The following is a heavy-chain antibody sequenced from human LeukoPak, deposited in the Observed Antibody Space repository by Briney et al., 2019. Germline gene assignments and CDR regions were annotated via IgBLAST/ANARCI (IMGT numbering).Heavy chain of an antibody. D-gene: IGHD2-2*03. V-gene: IGHV3-23*01. CDR1: GFTFSSYT. J-gene: IGHJ4*02. CDR2: INNSGGST. CDR3: AKDGYVSWAYQLSHFDY. Sequence: GGSLTLSCAASGFTFSSYTMSWVRQAPGQGLEWVSAINNSGGSTYYADSVKGRFTISRDNSKNTVYLQMNSLRAEDTAVYYCAKDGYVSWAYQLSHFDYWGQGTLVTVSS.